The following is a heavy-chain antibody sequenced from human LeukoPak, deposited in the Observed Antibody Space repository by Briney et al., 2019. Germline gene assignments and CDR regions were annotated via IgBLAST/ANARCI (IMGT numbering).Heavy chain of an antibody. J-gene: IGHJ1*01. D-gene: IGHD6-19*01. V-gene: IGHV4-34*01. CDR3: ARPSKQWLVPGYFQH. CDR1: GGSFSGYY. CDR2: INHSGST. Sequence: SETLSLTCAVYGGSFSGYYWSWIRQPPGKGLEWIGEINHSGSTNYNPSLKSRVTISVDTSKNQFSLKLSSVTAADTAVYYCARPSKQWLVPGYFQHWGQGTLVTVSS.